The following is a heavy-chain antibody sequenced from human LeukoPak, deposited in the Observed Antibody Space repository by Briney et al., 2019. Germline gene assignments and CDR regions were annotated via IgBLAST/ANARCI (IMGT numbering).Heavy chain of an antibody. CDR3: ARVSVRGVIRYNWFDP. J-gene: IGHJ5*02. CDR1: GYTFTSYY. CDR2: INPSGGST. D-gene: IGHD3-10*01. V-gene: IGHV1-46*01. Sequence: ASVKVSCKASGYTFTSYYMHWVRQAPGQGLEWMGIINPSGGSTSYAQKFQGGVTMTRDTSTSTVYMELSSLRSEDTAVYYCARVSVRGVIRYNWFDPWGQGTLVTVSS.